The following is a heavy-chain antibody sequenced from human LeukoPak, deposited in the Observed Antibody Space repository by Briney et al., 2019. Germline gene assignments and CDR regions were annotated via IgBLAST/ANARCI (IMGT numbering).Heavy chain of an antibody. Sequence: ASVKVSCKASGYTFGIYGISWVRQAPGQGLEWMAWISPYDGDTNYAQKFEGRVTMTTETSTNTAYMELRSLRSDDTAIYYCAIDYCTRGGDCYKEDLFDPWGQGTLVTVSA. CDR3: AIDYCTRGGDCYKEDLFDP. D-gene: IGHD2-21*02. V-gene: IGHV1-18*01. CDR1: GYTFGIYG. J-gene: IGHJ5*02. CDR2: ISPYDGDT.